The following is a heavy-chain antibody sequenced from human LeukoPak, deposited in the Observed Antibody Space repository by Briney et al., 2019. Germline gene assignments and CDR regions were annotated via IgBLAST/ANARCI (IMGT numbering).Heavy chain of an antibody. J-gene: IGHJ4*02. Sequence: GGSLRLSCAPSGFTFSSYGMHWVRQAPGKGLEWVAFIRKDGSIRYYADCLKGRFTISRDNSKNTLYLQMSSLRVDDTAVYYCAKGRAGMVRGVCDYWGQGTLVTVSS. CDR1: GFTFSSYG. CDR2: IRKDGSIR. V-gene: IGHV3-30*02. CDR3: AKGRAGMVRGVCDY. D-gene: IGHD3-10*01.